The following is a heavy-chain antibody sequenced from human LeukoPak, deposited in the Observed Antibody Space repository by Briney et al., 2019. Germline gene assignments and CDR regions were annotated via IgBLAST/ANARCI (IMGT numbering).Heavy chain of an antibody. D-gene: IGHD3-22*01. J-gene: IGHJ6*03. CDR1: GFTFSSYG. CDR2: ISGSGEDT. Sequence: GGTLRLSCAASGFTFSSYGMSWVRQAPGKGLEWVSAISGSGEDTYYADSVKGRFTISRDNYRDTVDLQINSLRAEDTAVYYCARGMIVIIIKTYYYYYMDVWGKGTTVAISS. V-gene: IGHV3-23*01. CDR3: ARGMIVIIIKTYYYYYMDV.